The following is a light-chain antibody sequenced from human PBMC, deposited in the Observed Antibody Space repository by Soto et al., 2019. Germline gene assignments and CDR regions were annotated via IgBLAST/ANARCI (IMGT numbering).Light chain of an antibody. CDR2: EVS. V-gene: IGLV2-14*01. Sequence: QSALTQPASVSGSPGQSITISCTGTSSDVGGYNYVSWYQQHPGKAPKLMIYEVSNRPSGVSSRFSGSKSGNTASLTVFGLQAEDEAVYYCSSYTSSSTWVFGGGTKLTVL. CDR3: SSYTSSSTWV. CDR1: SSDVGGYNY. J-gene: IGLJ3*02.